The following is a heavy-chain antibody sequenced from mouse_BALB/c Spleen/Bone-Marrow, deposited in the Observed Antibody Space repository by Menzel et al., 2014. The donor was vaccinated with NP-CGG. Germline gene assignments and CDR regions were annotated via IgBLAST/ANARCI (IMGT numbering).Heavy chain of an antibody. CDR3: ARRNRDYYAMDY. CDR1: GHAFTNYL. Sequence: VQLQESGAELVRPGTSVKVSCKASGHAFTNYLLEWVKQRPGQGLEWIGVINPGSGGTKYNEKFKGRATLTVDKSSSTAYVQLSSLTSDDSAVYFCARRNRDYYAMDYWGQGTSVTV. V-gene: IGHV1-54*01. CDR2: INPGSGGT. J-gene: IGHJ4*01.